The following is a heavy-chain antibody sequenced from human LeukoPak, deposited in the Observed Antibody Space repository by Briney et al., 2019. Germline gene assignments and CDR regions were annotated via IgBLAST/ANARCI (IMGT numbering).Heavy chain of an antibody. CDR1: GFTFSSYS. Sequence: PGGSLRLSCAASGFTFSSYSMNWVRQAPGKGLEWVSSISSSSSYIYYADSVKGRFTISRDNAKNSLYLQMNSLRVEDTAVYYCAREVSPGGIHGYYYGMDVWGQGTTVTVSS. D-gene: IGHD3-16*01. V-gene: IGHV3-21*04. J-gene: IGHJ6*02. CDR2: ISSSSSYI. CDR3: AREVSPGGIHGYYYGMDV.